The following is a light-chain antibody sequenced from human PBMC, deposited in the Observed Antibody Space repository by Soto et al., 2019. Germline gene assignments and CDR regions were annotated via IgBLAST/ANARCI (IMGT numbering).Light chain of an antibody. CDR2: SNN. CDR3: AAWDDSLNGRL. CDR1: GSNIGSNT. J-gene: IGLJ1*01. V-gene: IGLV1-44*01. Sequence: QSVLTQPPSASGTPGQRVTISCSGSGSNIGSNTVDWYQQLPGTAPKLLIYSNNQRPSGVPDRFSGSKSGTSVSLAISGLQSEDDADYYCAAWDDSLNGRLFGTGTKVTVL.